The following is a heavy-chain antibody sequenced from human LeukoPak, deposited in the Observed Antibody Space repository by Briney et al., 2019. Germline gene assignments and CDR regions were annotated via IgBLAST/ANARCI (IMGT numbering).Heavy chain of an antibody. Sequence: PSETLSLTCAVYGGSFSGYYWSWIRRPPGKGLEWIGEINHSGSTNYNPSLKSRVTISVDTSKNQFSLKLSSVTAADTAVYYCARDGDYSNYAFDYWGQGTLVTVSS. J-gene: IGHJ4*02. V-gene: IGHV4-34*01. CDR3: ARDGDYSNYAFDY. CDR1: GGSFSGYY. D-gene: IGHD4-11*01. CDR2: INHSGST.